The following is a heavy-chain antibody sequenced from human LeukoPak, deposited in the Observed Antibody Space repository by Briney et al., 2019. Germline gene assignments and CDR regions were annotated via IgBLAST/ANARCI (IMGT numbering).Heavy chain of an antibody. CDR3: ARWYSSSWYDNWFDP. D-gene: IGHD6-13*01. CDR1: GYTFTSYG. J-gene: IGHJ5*02. Sequence: GASVKVSCKASGYTFTSYGISWVRQAPGQGLEWMGWISAYNGNTNYAQKLQGRVTMTTDTSTSTAYMELRSLRSDDTAVYYCARWYSSSWYDNWFDPWGQGTLVPVSS. CDR2: ISAYNGNT. V-gene: IGHV1-18*01.